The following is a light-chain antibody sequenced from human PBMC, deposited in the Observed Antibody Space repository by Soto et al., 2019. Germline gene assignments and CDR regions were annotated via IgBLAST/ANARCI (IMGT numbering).Light chain of an antibody. CDR2: AAS. V-gene: IGKV1-9*01. CDR1: QGISSY. CDR3: QQLNSYPPYT. J-gene: IGKJ2*01. Sequence: DIQLTQSPSFLSASVRDRVTITCRASQGISSYLAWYQQKPGKAPKLLIYAASTLQSGVPSRFSGSGSGTEFTLTISRLQPEDFATYYCQQLNSYPPYTFGQGTKLEIK.